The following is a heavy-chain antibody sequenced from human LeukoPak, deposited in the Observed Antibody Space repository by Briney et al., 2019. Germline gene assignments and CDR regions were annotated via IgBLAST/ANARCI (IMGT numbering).Heavy chain of an antibody. J-gene: IGHJ4*02. Sequence: ASVKVSCKASGYTFTGYYMHWVRQAPGQGLEWMGWINPNSGGTNYAQKFQGRVTMTRDTSISTAYMELSRLRSDDTAVYYCARGYGGNFFDFDYWGQGTLVTVSS. CDR1: GYTFTGYY. CDR3: ARGYGGNFFDFDY. CDR2: INPNSGGT. V-gene: IGHV1-2*02. D-gene: IGHD4-23*01.